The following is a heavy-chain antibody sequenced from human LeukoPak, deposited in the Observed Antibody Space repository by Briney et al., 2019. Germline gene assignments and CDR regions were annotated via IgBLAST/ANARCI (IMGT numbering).Heavy chain of an antibody. CDR3: AKESLRWNYAGYNWFDP. CDR1: GFTFSSYA. Sequence: PGGSLRLSCAASGFTFSSYAMHWVRQAPGKGLEWVAVISYDGSNKYYADSVKGRFTISRDNSKNTLYLQMNSLRAEDTAVYYCAKESLRWNYAGYNWFDPWGQGTLVTVSS. CDR2: ISYDGSNK. V-gene: IGHV3-30-3*01. J-gene: IGHJ5*02. D-gene: IGHD1-7*01.